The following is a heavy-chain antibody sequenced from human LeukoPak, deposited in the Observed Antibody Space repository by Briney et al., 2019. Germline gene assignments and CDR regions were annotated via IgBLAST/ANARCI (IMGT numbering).Heavy chain of an antibody. Sequence: PGGSLRLSCAASGFTFSTYWMSWVRQAPGKGLEWVANIKQDGSEKYYVDSVKGRFTISRDNAKNSLPLQMNSLRAEDTAVYYCARRAANYDFWSGYNVWGKGTTVTVSS. J-gene: IGHJ6*04. CDR1: GFTFSTYW. D-gene: IGHD3-3*01. CDR3: ARRAANYDFWSGYNV. V-gene: IGHV3-7*01. CDR2: IKQDGSEK.